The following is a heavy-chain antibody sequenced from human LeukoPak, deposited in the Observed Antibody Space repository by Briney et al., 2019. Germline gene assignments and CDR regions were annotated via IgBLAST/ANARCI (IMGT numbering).Heavy chain of an antibody. V-gene: IGHV4-34*01. D-gene: IGHD6-19*01. CDR3: ARASSSGRRRFDY. CDR1: GGSFSGYY. CDR2: INHSGST. J-gene: IGHJ4*02. Sequence: SETLSLTCAVYGGSFSGYYWSWIRQPPGKGLEWIGEINHSGSTNYNPSLKSRVTISADTSKNQFSLKLSSVTAADTAVYYCARASSSGRRRFDYWGQGTLVTVSS.